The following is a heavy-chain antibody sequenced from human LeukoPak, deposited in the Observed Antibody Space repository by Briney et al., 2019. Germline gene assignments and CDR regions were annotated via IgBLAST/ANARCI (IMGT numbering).Heavy chain of an antibody. J-gene: IGHJ4*02. CDR3: ARGIESYGDYGY. D-gene: IGHD4-17*01. CDR2: MYNSGST. CDR1: GGSISGSY. Sequence: SETLSLTCTVSGGSISGSYRSWIRQPPGKGLEWIAYMYNSGSTNYNPSLESRVSISIDTSKNQFSLKLSSLTAADTAIYYCARGIESYGDYGYWGQGILVTVSS. V-gene: IGHV4-59*01.